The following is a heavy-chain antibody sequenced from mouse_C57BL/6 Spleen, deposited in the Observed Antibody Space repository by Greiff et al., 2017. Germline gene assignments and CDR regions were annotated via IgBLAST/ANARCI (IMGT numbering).Heavy chain of an antibody. Sequence: QVQLQQPGAELVMPGASVKLSCKASGYTFTGYWMHWVKQRPGQGLEWIGEIDPSDSYTNYNQKFKGKSTLTVDKSSSTAYMQLRSLASEDSAVYYCARYFLYYFDYWGQGTTLTVSS. J-gene: IGHJ2*01. CDR3: ARYFLYYFDY. V-gene: IGHV1-69*01. CDR1: GYTFTGYW. CDR2: IDPSDSYT.